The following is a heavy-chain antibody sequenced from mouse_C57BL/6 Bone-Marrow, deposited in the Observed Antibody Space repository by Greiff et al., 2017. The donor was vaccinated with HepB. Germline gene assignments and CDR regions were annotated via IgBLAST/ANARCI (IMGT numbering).Heavy chain of an antibody. CDR2: IRLKSDNYAT. J-gene: IGHJ2*01. D-gene: IGHD2-1*01. V-gene: IGHV6-3*01. CDR1: GFTFSNYW. Sequence: EVKLMESGGGLVQPGGSMKLSCVASGFTFSNYWMNWVRQSPEKGLEWVAQIRLKSDNYATHYAESVKGRFTISRDDSKSSVYLQMNNLRAEDTGIDYCTEIYYGLDYWGQGTTLTVSS. CDR3: TEIYYGLDY.